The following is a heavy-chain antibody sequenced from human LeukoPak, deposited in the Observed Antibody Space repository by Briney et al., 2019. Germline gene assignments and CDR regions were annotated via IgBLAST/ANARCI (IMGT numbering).Heavy chain of an antibody. V-gene: IGHV1-2*02. CDR3: AREFHYDSGVYYYRASDY. CDR1: GYTFTGYY. J-gene: IGHJ4*02. CDR2: INPNSGGT. D-gene: IGHD3-22*01. Sequence: ASVKVSCKASGYTFTGYYMHWVRQAPGQGLEWMGWINPNSGGTNYAQKFQGRVTMTRDTSISTAYMELSRLRSDDTAVYYCAREFHYDSGVYYYRASDYGGQGTRVTVSS.